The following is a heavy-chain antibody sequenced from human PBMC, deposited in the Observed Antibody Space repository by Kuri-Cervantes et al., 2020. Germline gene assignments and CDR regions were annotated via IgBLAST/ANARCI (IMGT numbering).Heavy chain of an antibody. CDR2: VNPNGGST. CDR1: QFTFSSYY. V-gene: IGHV3-25*04. CDR3: AKVEAYGDAAFDY. Sequence: GGSLRLSCAASQFTFSSYYMNCVRQAPGNGLELVGQVNPNGGSTYLIDSGKDRFNTSRDNAKNTLHLQMNSLRAEDTAVYYCAKVEAYGDAAFDYWGQGTLVTVSS. D-gene: IGHD4-17*01. J-gene: IGHJ4*02.